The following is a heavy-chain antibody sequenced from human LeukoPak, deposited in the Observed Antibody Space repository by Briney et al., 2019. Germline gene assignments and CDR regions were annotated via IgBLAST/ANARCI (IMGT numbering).Heavy chain of an antibody. CDR2: INHSGST. D-gene: IGHD5-12*01. CDR3: ASIIVATPLYYYGMDV. CDR1: GGSISSSSYY. Sequence: SETLSLTCTVSGGSISSSSYYWSWIRQPPGKGLEWIGEINHSGSTNYNPSLKSRVTISVDTSKNQFSLKLSSVTAADTAVYYCASIIVATPLYYYGMDVWGQGTTVTVSS. V-gene: IGHV4-39*07. J-gene: IGHJ6*02.